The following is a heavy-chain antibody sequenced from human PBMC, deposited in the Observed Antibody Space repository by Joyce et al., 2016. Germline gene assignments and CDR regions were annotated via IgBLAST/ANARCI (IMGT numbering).Heavy chain of an antibody. CDR1: GIAFDDYA. Sequence: EMQLVESGGGLVQPGRSLRLSCVASGIAFDDYAMHWVRQRPGKGLEWVSGISWNSGNIAYADSVKGRFTISRDNAKNSLFLQMSGLRVEDTAFYYCAKDITHDIVTGFDSWGQGTQVTVSS. J-gene: IGHJ4*02. CDR3: AKDITHDIVTGFDS. CDR2: ISWNSGNI. V-gene: IGHV3-9*01. D-gene: IGHD3-9*01.